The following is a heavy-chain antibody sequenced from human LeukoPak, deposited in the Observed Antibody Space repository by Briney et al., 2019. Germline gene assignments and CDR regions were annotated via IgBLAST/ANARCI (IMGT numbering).Heavy chain of an antibody. J-gene: IGHJ5*01. V-gene: IGHV3-43*01. CDR1: GFKFRSYT. CDR3: VKELDTMFFDS. CDR2: FSRNGMTT. D-gene: IGHD3-3*01. Sequence: GGSLRLSCAASGFKFRSYTMHWIRQAPGKGLEWVALFSRNGMTTYYADSVRGRFTTTRGNYKNSVYLQLNSLTSEDTAVYYCVKELDTMFFDSWGQGALVTVSS.